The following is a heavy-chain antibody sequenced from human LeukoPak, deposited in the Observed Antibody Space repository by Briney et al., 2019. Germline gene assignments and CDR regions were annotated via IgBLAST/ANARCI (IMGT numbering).Heavy chain of an antibody. D-gene: IGHD6-13*01. V-gene: IGHV4-4*07. CDR1: GGSLSSYY. J-gene: IGHJ4*02. CDR3: ARDPHTSNWSYFDY. Sequence: SETLSLTCTVSGGSLSSYYWSWIRQPAGKGLEWIGRIYTSGNTNYNPSLKSRVTMSVDTSKNQFSLNLSSVTAADTAVYYCARDPHTSNWSYFDYWGQGTLVTVSS. CDR2: IYTSGNT.